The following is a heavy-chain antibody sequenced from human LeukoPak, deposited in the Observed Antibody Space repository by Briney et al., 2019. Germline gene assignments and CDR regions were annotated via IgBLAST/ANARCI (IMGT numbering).Heavy chain of an antibody. CDR1: GFTFSDYW. V-gene: IGHV3-74*01. J-gene: IGHJ4*02. Sequence: PGRSLRLSCAASGFTFSDYWMHCVRQAQGKGLAWASRSNPAESRTSYTDSVKGRFTISRDNAKNTLYLQMNSVRVEDTAVYYCARGGDYGDFPDYWGQGALVTVSS. CDR3: ARGGDYGDFPDY. D-gene: IGHD4-17*01. CDR2: SNPAESRT.